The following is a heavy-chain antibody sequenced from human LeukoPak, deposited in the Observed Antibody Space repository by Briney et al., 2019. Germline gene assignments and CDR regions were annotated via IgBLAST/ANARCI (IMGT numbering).Heavy chain of an antibody. CDR1: GGTFSSYA. J-gene: IGHJ4*02. CDR3: AREPKDYDFWSGETADFDY. D-gene: IGHD3-3*01. Sequence: SVKVSCKASGGTFSSYAISWVRQAPGQGLEWVGGIIPIFGTANYAQEFQGRVTITADESTSTAYMELSSLRSDDTAVYYCAREPKDYDFWSGETADFDYWGQGTLVTVSS. CDR2: IIPIFGTA. V-gene: IGHV1-69*01.